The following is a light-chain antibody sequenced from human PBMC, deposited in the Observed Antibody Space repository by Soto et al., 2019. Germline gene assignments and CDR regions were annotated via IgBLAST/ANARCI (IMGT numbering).Light chain of an antibody. CDR2: GAP. V-gene: IGKV3-15*01. CDR3: QQYNTRSPWT. J-gene: IGKJ1*01. Sequence: EIVTTQSPATLSVSPGERATLSCRASQSVSSNLAWYQQKPGQAPRLLIYGAPTRATGIPARFSGSGSGTEFTLTISSRQSHDFAGYYYQQYNTRSPWTFGQGTKVDI. CDR1: QSVSSN.